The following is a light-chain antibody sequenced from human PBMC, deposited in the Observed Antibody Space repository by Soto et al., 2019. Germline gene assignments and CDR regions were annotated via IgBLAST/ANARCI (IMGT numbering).Light chain of an antibody. CDR2: GAS. CDR3: QQSYSAPFT. Sequence: EIVLTQSPGTLSLSSGERATLSCKTSQSVDNSYLAWYQHKHGQPPRLLIYGASGRATGIPDRFRASGSGTDFTLTITRLEPEDCATYYCQQSYSAPFTFGPGTKVDIE. J-gene: IGKJ3*01. V-gene: IGKV3-20*01. CDR1: QSVDNSY.